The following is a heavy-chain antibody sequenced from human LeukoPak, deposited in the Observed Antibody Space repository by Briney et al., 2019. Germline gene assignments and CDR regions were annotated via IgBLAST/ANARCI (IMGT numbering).Heavy chain of an antibody. CDR1: GYTFTGYY. J-gene: IGHJ3*02. CDR2: IIPIFGTA. V-gene: IGHV1-69*13. D-gene: IGHD3/OR15-3a*01. Sequence: GASVKVSCKASGYTFTGYYMHWVRQAPGRGLEWMGGIIPIFGTANYAQKFQGRVTITADESTSTAYMELSSLRSEDTAVYYCASWTLIPKGFIHAFDIWGQGTMVTVSS. CDR3: ASWTLIPKGFIHAFDI.